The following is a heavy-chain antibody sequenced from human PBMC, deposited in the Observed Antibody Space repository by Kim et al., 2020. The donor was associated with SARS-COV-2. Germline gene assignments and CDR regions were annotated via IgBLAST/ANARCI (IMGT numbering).Heavy chain of an antibody. CDR2: IWYDGGNK. J-gene: IGHJ6*02. CDR3: ARDYAGYFKGLDV. Sequence: GGSLRLSCAASGFAMSSYGMHWVRQAPGKGVEWVSLIWYDGGNKYYADSVKGRFTISRDNSKNTLYLQMNSLRAEDTAVYYCARDYAGYFKGLDVWGQGTTVTVSS. D-gene: IGHD3-9*01. CDR1: GFAMSSYG. V-gene: IGHV3-33*01.